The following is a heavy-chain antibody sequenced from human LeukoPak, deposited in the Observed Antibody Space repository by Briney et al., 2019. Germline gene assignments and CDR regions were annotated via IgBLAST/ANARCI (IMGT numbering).Heavy chain of an antibody. D-gene: IGHD5-18*01. CDR1: GFTFKAHW. CDR3: ARLRYTYGKNFNY. V-gene: IGHV3-7*01. CDR2: IQQDGSEK. J-gene: IGHJ4*02. Sequence: GGSLRLSCEASGFTFKAHWMSWVRQAPGTGLEWVANIQQDGSEKNYVDSVKGRFTISRDNARNSLYLEMNSLRAEDTAVYYCARLRYTYGKNFNYWGQGTLVTVSS.